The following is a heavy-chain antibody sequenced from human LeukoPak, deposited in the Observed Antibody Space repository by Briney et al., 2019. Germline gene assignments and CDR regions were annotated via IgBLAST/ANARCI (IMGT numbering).Heavy chain of an antibody. CDR3: ARRYGSGNYYHNYFDY. V-gene: IGHV4-30-4*08. CDR2: IFYSGST. D-gene: IGHD3-10*01. CDR1: GDSISSGDYY. Sequence: SETLSLTCTVSGDSISSGDYYWSWIRQPPGKGLEWIGYIFYSGSTYYNPSLRSRVTISVDTSKNQFSLKLSSVTAADTAVYYCARRYGSGNYYHNYFDYWGQGTLVTVSS. J-gene: IGHJ4*02.